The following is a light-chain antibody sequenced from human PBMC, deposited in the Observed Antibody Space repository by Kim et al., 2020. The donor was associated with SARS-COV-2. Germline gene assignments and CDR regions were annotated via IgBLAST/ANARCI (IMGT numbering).Light chain of an antibody. J-gene: IGLJ3*02. V-gene: IGLV6-57*01. CDR1: SGRVASNY. CDR3: QSYDSSNHRV. CDR2: ADN. Sequence: TVTISRTRSSGRVASNYVQGYQQRPGSSPATVIYADNQRPSGVPDRYSGSIDSSSNSASLTISGLKTEDEADYYCQSYDSSNHRVFGGGTQLTVL.